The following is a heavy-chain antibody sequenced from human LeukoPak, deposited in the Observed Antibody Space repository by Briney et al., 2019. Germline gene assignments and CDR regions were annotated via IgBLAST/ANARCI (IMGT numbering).Heavy chain of an antibody. J-gene: IGHJ6*03. CDR1: GYTFTSYG. V-gene: IGHV1-18*01. D-gene: IGHD5-18*01. CDR3: ARGPKYSYGFYYYYYYMDV. CDR2: ISAYNGNT. Sequence: GASVKVSCKASGYTFTSYGISWVRQAPGQGLEWMGWISAYNGNTNYAQKLQGRVTMTTDTSTSTAYMELRSLRSDDTAVYYCARGPKYSYGFYYYYYYMDVWGKGTTVTVSS.